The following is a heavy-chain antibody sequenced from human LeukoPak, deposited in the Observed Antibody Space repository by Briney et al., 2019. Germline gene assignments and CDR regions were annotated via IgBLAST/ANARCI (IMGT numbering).Heavy chain of an antibody. D-gene: IGHD3-10*01. CDR3: ARDDWVYGSGSY. V-gene: IGHV4-30-4*01. CDR2: IYYSGST. Sequence: TLSFTCTVSGGSISSGDYYWSWIRQPPGKGLEWIGYIYYSGSTYYNPSLKSRVTISVDTSKNQFSLKLSSVTAADTAVYYCARDDWVYGSGSYWGQGTLVTVSS. J-gene: IGHJ4*02. CDR1: GGSISSGDYY.